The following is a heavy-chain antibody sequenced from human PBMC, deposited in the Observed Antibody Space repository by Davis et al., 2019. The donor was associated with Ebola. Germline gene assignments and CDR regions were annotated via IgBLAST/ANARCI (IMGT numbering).Heavy chain of an antibody. V-gene: IGHV4-59*12. CDR1: GGSISSYY. CDR3: ARDLRYDSSGYDYYFYMDV. D-gene: IGHD3-22*01. J-gene: IGHJ6*03. Sequence: ESLKISCTVSGGSISSYYWSWIRQPPGKGLEWIGYIYYSGSTNYNPSLKSRVTISVDTSKNQFSLNLYSVTAADTAVYYCARDLRYDSSGYDYYFYMDVWGKGTTVTVSS. CDR2: IYYSGST.